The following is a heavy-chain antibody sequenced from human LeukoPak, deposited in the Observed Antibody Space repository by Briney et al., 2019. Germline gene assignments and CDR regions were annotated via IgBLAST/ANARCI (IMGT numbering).Heavy chain of an antibody. CDR1: GYTFTNYY. Sequence: ASVKVSCKASGYTFTNYYMHWVRQAPGQGLEWMGWINPHSGGTNYAQKFQGRVTMTRDTSISTAYMELSRLRSDDTAVYYCARDLSIVGATLEGGNYFDYWGQGTLVTVSS. J-gene: IGHJ4*02. D-gene: IGHD1-26*01. CDR2: INPHSGGT. V-gene: IGHV1-2*02. CDR3: ARDLSIVGATLEGGNYFDY.